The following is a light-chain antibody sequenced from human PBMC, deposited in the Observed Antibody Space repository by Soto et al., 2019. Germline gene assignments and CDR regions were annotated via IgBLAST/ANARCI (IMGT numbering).Light chain of an antibody. Sequence: DIQMTQSPSSLSASLGDRVSITCRASQSISNYLNWYQQKPGKAPKVLIYAASSLQSGVPSRFSGSGSGTDFTLTISSLQPEDFATYYCQQSYNTPRTFGQGTKVDIK. CDR2: AAS. CDR3: QQSYNTPRT. CDR1: QSISNY. J-gene: IGKJ1*01. V-gene: IGKV1-39*01.